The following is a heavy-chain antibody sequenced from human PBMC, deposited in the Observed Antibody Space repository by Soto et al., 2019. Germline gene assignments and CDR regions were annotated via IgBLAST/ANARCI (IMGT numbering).Heavy chain of an antibody. Sequence: EVQLVESGGGLVQPGGSLRLSCAASGFTVSSNYMSWVRQAPGKGLEWVSVIYSGGSTYYADSVKGRFTISRDNSKNTRYLQMSSLRAEETAVYYCARGGSYGGNSEGEIDYWGQGTLVTVSS. CDR3: ARGGSYGGNSEGEIDY. CDR1: GFTVSSNY. J-gene: IGHJ4*02. CDR2: IYSGGST. V-gene: IGHV3-66*01. D-gene: IGHD4-17*01.